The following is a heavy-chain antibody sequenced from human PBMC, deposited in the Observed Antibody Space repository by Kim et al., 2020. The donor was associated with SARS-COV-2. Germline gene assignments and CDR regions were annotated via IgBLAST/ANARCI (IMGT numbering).Heavy chain of an antibody. CDR2: ISYDGSNK. CDR3: ARESYQVYCSGGSCYSPGWFDP. Sequence: GGSLRLSCAASGFTFSSYAMHWVRQAPGKGLEWVAVISYDGSNKYYADSVKGRFTISRDNSKNTLYLQMNSLRAEDTAVYYCARESYQVYCSGGSCYSPGWFDPWGQGTLVTVSS. D-gene: IGHD2-15*01. CDR1: GFTFSSYA. J-gene: IGHJ5*02. V-gene: IGHV3-30-3*01.